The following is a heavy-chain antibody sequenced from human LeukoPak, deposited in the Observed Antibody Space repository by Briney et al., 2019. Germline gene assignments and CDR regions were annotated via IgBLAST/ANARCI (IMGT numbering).Heavy chain of an antibody. J-gene: IGHJ6*02. Sequence: GGSLRLSCAASGFTFSGYGTHWVRQAPGKGLEWVAIIWYDGSTEYYADSVKGRFTISRDNSNNTLYLQMNSLRAEDTALYYCAKDKMYTSTSHHYYAMDVWGQGTTVTVSS. CDR2: IWYDGSTE. D-gene: IGHD5-24*01. CDR3: AKDKMYTSTSHHYYAMDV. CDR1: GFTFSGYG. V-gene: IGHV3-30*02.